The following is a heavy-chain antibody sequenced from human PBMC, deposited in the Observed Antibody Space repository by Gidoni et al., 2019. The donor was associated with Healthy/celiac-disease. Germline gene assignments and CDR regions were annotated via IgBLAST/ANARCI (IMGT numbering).Heavy chain of an antibody. Sequence: EVQLVESGGGLLQPGGSLRLSCAAPGFPFICYAMSWVRQAPGKGLEWVSAISGSVGSTYYADSVKGRFTIARDNSKNTLYLQMNRLGAEDTAVYYCANPGSWCGGDCYSAIDYWGQGTLVTVSS. V-gene: IGHV3-23*04. D-gene: IGHD2-21*02. CDR2: ISGSVGST. CDR3: ANPGSWCGGDCYSAIDY. J-gene: IGHJ4*02. CDR1: GFPFICYA.